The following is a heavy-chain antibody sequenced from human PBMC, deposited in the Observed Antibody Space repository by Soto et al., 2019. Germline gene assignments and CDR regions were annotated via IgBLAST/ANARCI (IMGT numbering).Heavy chain of an antibody. J-gene: IGHJ5*02. CDR2: IYYGGST. V-gene: IGHV4-59*12. Sequence: SETLSLTCTVSGDSISTDYWSWIRQSPGKGLEWIGFIYYGGSTNYNPSLKSRVTISVDTPKNQFSLKLSSVTAEDTAVYYCAREEGLLNWFDPWGQGTLVTVSS. D-gene: IGHD1-26*01. CDR1: GDSISTDY. CDR3: AREEGLLNWFDP.